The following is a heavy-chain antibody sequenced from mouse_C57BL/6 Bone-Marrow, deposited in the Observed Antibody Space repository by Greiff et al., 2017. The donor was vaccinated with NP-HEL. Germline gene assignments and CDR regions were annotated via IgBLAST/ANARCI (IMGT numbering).Heavy chain of an antibody. CDR3: TTHYYGSSGDY. CDR1: GFNIKDDY. Sequence: EVQLQQSGAELVRPGASVKLSCTASGFNIKDDYMHWVKQRPEQGLEWIGWIDPENGDTEYASKFQGKATITADTSSNTAYLQLSSLTSEDTAVYYCTTHYYGSSGDYWGQGTTLTVSS. D-gene: IGHD1-1*01. V-gene: IGHV14-4*01. J-gene: IGHJ2*01. CDR2: IDPENGDT.